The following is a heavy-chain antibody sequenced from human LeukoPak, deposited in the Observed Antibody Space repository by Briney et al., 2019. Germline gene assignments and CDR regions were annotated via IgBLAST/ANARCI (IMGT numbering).Heavy chain of an antibody. D-gene: IGHD3-10*01. J-gene: IGHJ4*02. Sequence: SSETLSLNCAVYGCSLGGSFSGYYWRWIRQTPGKGLDWNGESNHRGETNYNPSLKSRLTISIDTSKNQFSLKMTSVTAADTAVYYCARGSAYGSGTFYRLYYLDYWGQGALVTVSS. CDR1: GCSLGGSFSGYY. CDR3: ARGSAYGSGTFYRLYYLDY. V-gene: IGHV4-34*01. CDR2: SNHRGET.